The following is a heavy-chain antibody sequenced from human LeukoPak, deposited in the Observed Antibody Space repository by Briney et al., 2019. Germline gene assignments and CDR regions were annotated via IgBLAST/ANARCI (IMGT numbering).Heavy chain of an antibody. CDR2: FYDTRSP. CDR1: GGSIILYY. Sequence: SETLSLTCTVSGGSIILYYWSWIRQPPGKGLEWIGYFYDTRSPKYNPSLERRVTISVDMSRNQFSLNLTSVTAADTAVYYCARGRGSLTYWGQGTLATVSS. D-gene: IGHD3-10*01. J-gene: IGHJ4*02. V-gene: IGHV4-59*01. CDR3: ARGRGSLTY.